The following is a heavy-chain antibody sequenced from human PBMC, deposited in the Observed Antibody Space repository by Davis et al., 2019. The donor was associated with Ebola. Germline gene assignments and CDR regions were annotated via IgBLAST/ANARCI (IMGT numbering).Heavy chain of an antibody. V-gene: IGHV1-2*04. J-gene: IGHJ6*02. CDR3: AREGIAAAGTGLHYYYYDMDV. Sequence: ASVKVSCKASGYTFTGYYMHWVRQAPGQGLEWMGWINPNSGGTNYAQKFQGWVTMTRDTSISTAYMELSRLRSDDTAVYSCAREGIAAAGTGLHYYYYDMDVWGQGTTVTVSS. CDR2: INPNSGGT. D-gene: IGHD6-13*01. CDR1: GYTFTGYY.